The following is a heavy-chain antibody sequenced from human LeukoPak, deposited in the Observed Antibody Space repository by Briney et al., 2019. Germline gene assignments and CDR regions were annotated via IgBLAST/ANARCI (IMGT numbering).Heavy chain of an antibody. CDR3: ARDRRDTSMVWDY. D-gene: IGHD5-18*01. Sequence: SETLSLTCTVSGGSISSSSYYWGWLRQPPGKGLEWIGSIYYSGSTYYNPSLKSRVTISVDTSKNQFSLKLSSVTAADTAVYYCARDRRDTSMVWDYWGQGTLVTVSS. CDR1: GGSISSSSYY. V-gene: IGHV4-39*07. J-gene: IGHJ4*02. CDR2: IYYSGST.